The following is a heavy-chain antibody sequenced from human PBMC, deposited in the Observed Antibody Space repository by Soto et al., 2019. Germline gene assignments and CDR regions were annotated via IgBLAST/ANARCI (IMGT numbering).Heavy chain of an antibody. CDR1: GEPFTDHF. CDR2: INHGGRT. D-gene: IGHD2-8*01. J-gene: IGHJ6*02. V-gene: IGHV4-34*02. Sequence: QVQLQQWGAGLLKPSETLSLTCAVSGEPFTDHFCTWIRQAPGKGLEWIGEINHGGRTYFNPSLKSRVTLSVGTSKYQFSLVLVSLTAADTGVYYCARGRVTNYYYYGADVWGQGTTVTVSS. CDR3: ARGRVTNYYYYGADV.